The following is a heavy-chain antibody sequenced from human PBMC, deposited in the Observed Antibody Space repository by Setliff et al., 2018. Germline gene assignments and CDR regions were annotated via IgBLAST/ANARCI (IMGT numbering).Heavy chain of an antibody. CDR1: GYSFTSYW. Sequence: PGESLKISCKGSGYSFTSYWIGWVRQMPGKGLEWMGIIYPGDSDTRYSPSFQGQVTISADKSISTAYLQWSSRKASDTAMYYCARGGDYCGGECYIPPPDSYWGQGTLVTVSS. CDR3: ARGGDYCGGECYIPPPDSY. V-gene: IGHV5-51*01. D-gene: IGHD2-21*01. J-gene: IGHJ4*02. CDR2: IYPGDSDT.